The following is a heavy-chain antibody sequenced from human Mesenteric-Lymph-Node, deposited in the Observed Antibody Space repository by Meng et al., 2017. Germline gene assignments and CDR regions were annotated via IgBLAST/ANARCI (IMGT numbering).Heavy chain of an antibody. CDR3: AKNYHYSGSGGPLHY. V-gene: IGHV3-30*18. D-gene: IGHD3-10*01. J-gene: IGHJ4*02. Sequence: QVQLVESGGGVVQPGRSLRLSCGASGFTFSNYGIHWVRQAPGKGLEGVAVISKDGSYKYYAESVKGRFTVSRDKFKNPLFLQMDSLRAEDTALYFCAKNYHYSGSGGPLHYWGQGTLVTVSS. CDR1: GFTFSNYG. CDR2: ISKDGSYK.